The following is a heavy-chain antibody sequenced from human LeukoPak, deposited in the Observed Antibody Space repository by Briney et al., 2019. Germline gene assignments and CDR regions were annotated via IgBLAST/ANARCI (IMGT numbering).Heavy chain of an antibody. J-gene: IGHJ4*02. CDR1: GFTFDDYA. CDR3: AKDRESTPSNYFDY. V-gene: IGHV3-9*01. CDR2: ISWNSGSI. Sequence: GGSLRLSCAASGFTFDDYAMHWVRQAPGKGLEWVSGISWNSGSIGYADSVKGRFTISRDNAKNSLYLQMNSLRAEDTALYYCAKDRESTPSNYFDYWGQGTLVTVSS. D-gene: IGHD5/OR15-5a*01.